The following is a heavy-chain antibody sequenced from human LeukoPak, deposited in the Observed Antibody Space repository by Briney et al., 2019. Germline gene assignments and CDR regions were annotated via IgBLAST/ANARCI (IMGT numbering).Heavy chain of an antibody. Sequence: GGSLRLSCAASGLTFSSYGMHWVRQAPGKGLEWVAVISYDGSNKYYADSVKGRFTISRDNSKNTLYLQMNSLRAEDTAVYYCAKDSGVLWFGELDYWGQGTLVTVSS. V-gene: IGHV3-30*18. CDR3: AKDSGVLWFGELDY. CDR1: GLTFSSYG. CDR2: ISYDGSNK. J-gene: IGHJ4*02. D-gene: IGHD3-10*01.